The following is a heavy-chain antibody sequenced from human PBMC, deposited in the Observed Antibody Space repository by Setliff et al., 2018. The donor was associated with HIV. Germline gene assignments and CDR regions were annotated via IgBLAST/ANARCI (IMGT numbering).Heavy chain of an antibody. V-gene: IGHV1-2*06. J-gene: IGHJ3*02. CDR3: ATKLYCTNGVCLDAFDI. D-gene: IGHD2-8*01. CDR2: IIPNSGGT. Sequence: ASVKVSCKASGYTFTGYYVHWVRQAPGQGLEWMGRIIPNSGGTSYAQKFQGRVTMTRDTSISTAYMELTRLRSDGTAVYYCATKLYCTNGVCLDAFDIWGQGTMVTIS. CDR1: GYTFTGYY.